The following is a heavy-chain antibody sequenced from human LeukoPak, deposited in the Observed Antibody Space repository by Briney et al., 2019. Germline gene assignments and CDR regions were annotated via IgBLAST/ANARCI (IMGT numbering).Heavy chain of an antibody. Sequence: GGSLRLSCAASGFTFSSYSMNWVRQAPGKGLEWVSYISSSSSIYYADSVKGRFTISRDNAKSSLYLQMNSLRAEDTAVYYCARALRYFDWLSTSPEYNWFDPWGQGTLVTVSS. CDR2: ISSSSSI. CDR3: ARALRYFDWLSTSPEYNWFDP. V-gene: IGHV3-48*01. J-gene: IGHJ5*02. CDR1: GFTFSSYS. D-gene: IGHD3-9*01.